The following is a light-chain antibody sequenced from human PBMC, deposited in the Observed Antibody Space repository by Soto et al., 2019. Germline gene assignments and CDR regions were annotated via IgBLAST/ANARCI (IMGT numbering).Light chain of an antibody. CDR1: QSVSSN. Sequence: EIVMTQSPATLSVSPGERATLSCRASQSVSSNLAWYQQKPGQAPRLLIYGASLRATGIPARFSGSGSGTDFTLTISGLQSEDFAVYYCQQYNNWPPWTFGQGTKVEIK. CDR3: QQYNNWPPWT. J-gene: IGKJ1*01. V-gene: IGKV3-15*01. CDR2: GAS.